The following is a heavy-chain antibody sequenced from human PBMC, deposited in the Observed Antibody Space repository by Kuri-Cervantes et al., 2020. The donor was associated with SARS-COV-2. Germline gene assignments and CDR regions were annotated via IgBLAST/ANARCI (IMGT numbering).Heavy chain of an antibody. CDR1: GFTFSSYG. CDR2: IRYDGSNK. V-gene: IGHV3-30*02. CDR3: TRDPRGPALYYYYYMDV. J-gene: IGHJ6*03. Sequence: GGSLRLSCAASGFTFSSYGMHWVRQAPGKGLEWVAFIRYDGSNKYYADSVKGRFTISRDNSKNTLYLQMNSLRAEDTAVYYCTRDPRGPALYYYYYMDVWGKGTTVTVSS.